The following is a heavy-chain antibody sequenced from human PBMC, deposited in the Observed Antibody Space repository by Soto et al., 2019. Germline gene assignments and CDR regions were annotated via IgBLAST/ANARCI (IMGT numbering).Heavy chain of an antibody. CDR3: ARSYRAYNWFDP. D-gene: IGHD1-26*01. J-gene: IGHJ5*02. CDR1: VGTFSSYA. Sequence: QVQLVQSGAEVKKPGSSVKVSCKASVGTFSSYAISWVRQAPGQGLEWMGGIIPIFGPANYAQKFQGRVTITADKSTSTAYMELSRLRSEDTAVYYCARSYRAYNWFDPWGQGTLVTVSS. CDR2: IIPIFGPA. V-gene: IGHV1-69*06.